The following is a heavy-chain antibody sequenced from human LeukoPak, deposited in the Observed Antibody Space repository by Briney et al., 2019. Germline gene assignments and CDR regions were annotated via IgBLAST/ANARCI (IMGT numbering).Heavy chain of an antibody. Sequence: SVKVSCKASGGTFSSYAISWVRQAPGQGLEWMGGIIPIFGTANYAQKFQGRVTITADESTSTAYMELSSLRSEDTAVYYCARGGTSKTDALDIWGQGTMVTVSS. CDR2: IIPIFGTA. J-gene: IGHJ3*02. V-gene: IGHV1-69*13. CDR1: GGTFSSYA. D-gene: IGHD2-15*01. CDR3: ARGGTSKTDALDI.